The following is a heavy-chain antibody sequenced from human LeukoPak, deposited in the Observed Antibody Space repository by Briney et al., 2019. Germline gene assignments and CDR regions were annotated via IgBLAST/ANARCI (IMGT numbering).Heavy chain of an antibody. V-gene: IGHV5-51*01. J-gene: IGHJ3*02. CDR1: GYSCTSYW. Sequence: GESLKISCKGSGYSCTSYWIGWVRQMPGKGLEWIGIIYPGDSDTRYSPSFQGQVTISADKSISTAYLQWSSLKASDTAMYYCTREAYCGGDCYLDAFDIWGQGTMVTVSS. CDR3: TREAYCGGDCYLDAFDI. D-gene: IGHD2-21*02. CDR2: IYPGDSDT.